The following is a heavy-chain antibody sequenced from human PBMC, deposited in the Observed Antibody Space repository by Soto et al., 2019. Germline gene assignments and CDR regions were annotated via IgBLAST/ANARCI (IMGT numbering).Heavy chain of an antibody. CDR3: ARVTPTVTGTFDYFDY. J-gene: IGHJ4*02. CDR1: GFTFGSYA. Sequence: EVQLLESGGGLVQPGGSLRLSCAASGFTFGSYAMSWVRQAPGKGLEWVSAISGSGGSTYYADSVKGRLTISRDNSKNTLYLQMNSLRAEDTAVYYCARVTPTVTGTFDYFDYWGQGTLVTVSS. V-gene: IGHV3-23*01. D-gene: IGHD6-19*01. CDR2: ISGSGGST.